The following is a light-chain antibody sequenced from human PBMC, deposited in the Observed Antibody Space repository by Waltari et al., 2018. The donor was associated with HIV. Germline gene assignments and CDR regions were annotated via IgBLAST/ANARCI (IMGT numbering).Light chain of an antibody. J-gene: IGLJ2*01. CDR1: NNYNH. Sequence: QSALTQPASVSGSPGPSIPISCSGTNNYNHVSWYHQYPGKAPKLLLYDVSKRPSGVSNRFSGSKSGNTASLTISGLQAEDEGDYHCCSYAGGSTLVFGGGTKLTVL. CDR3: CSYAGGSTLV. V-gene: IGLV2-23*02. CDR2: DVS.